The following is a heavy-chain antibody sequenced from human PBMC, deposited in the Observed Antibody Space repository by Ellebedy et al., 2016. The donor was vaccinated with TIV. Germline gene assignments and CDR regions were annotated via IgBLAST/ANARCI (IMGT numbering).Heavy chain of an antibody. CDR3: ASGIAAAGTSLDY. J-gene: IGHJ4*02. Sequence: GESLKISCAASGFTFSRYWMHWVRQAPGKGLEWVSVIYSGGSTYYADSVKGRFTISRDNSKNTLYLQMNSLRAEDTAVYYCASGIAAAGTSLDYWGQGTLVTVSS. CDR2: IYSGGST. D-gene: IGHD6-13*01. V-gene: IGHV3-66*01. CDR1: GFTFSRYW.